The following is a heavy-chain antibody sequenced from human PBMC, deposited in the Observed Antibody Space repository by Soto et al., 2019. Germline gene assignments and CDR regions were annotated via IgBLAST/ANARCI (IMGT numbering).Heavy chain of an antibody. Sequence: QVQLQESGPGLVKPSETLSLTCNVSGVTIRGYYWNWIRQPPGKTLEWIGSIYYTGGTNYNPSLKRLVTISVDTSKNHFYLEFNSLTAADTAVYYYASGTLSTIAAPDSWGQGTLVTVSS. CDR2: IYYTGGT. D-gene: IGHD6-13*01. CDR3: ASGTLSTIAAPDS. V-gene: IGHV4-59*01. CDR1: GVTIRGYY. J-gene: IGHJ4*02.